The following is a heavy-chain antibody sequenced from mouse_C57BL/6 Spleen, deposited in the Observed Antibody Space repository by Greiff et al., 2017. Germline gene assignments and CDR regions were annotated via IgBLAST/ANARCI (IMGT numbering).Heavy chain of an antibody. J-gene: IGHJ2*01. CDR2: LDPSDSYT. CDR1: GYTFTSYW. CDR3: ARRDYGSSYLDY. Sequence: QVQLQQPGAELVMPGASVKLSCKASGYTFTSYWMHWVKQRPGQGLEWIGELDPSDSYTNYNQKFKGKSTLTVDKSSSTAYMQLSSLTSEDSAVYYCARRDYGSSYLDYWGQGTTLTVSS. V-gene: IGHV1-69*01. D-gene: IGHD1-1*01.